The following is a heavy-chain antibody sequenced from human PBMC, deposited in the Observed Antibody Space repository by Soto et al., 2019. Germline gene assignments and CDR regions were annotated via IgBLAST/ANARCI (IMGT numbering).Heavy chain of an antibody. D-gene: IGHD5-12*01. J-gene: IGHJ5*02. Sequence: SETLSLTCSVSGASVAGGSCYWSWVRQPPGKGLEWIGYIPSRGRPFYNPSLTSRGTISADTSKNQLSLQLTSVTAADTAVYYCARDTYSGYDFGLWGQGTLVTVS. CDR2: IPSRGRP. V-gene: IGHV4-30-4*01. CDR3: ARDTYSGYDFGL. CDR1: GASVAGGSCY.